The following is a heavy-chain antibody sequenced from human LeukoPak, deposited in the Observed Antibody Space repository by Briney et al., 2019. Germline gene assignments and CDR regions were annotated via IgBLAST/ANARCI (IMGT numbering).Heavy chain of an antibody. D-gene: IGHD3-10*01. V-gene: IGHV3-53*01. Sequence: PGGSLRLSCAASGFTVSTNYMTWIRQAPGKGLEWISVIYNDGSTYYAASVKGRFTISRDNSKNTLYLQMNSLRADDTAVYYCTSLTVLTGFDYCDFRGQGTLVTVSS. J-gene: IGHJ4*02. CDR2: IYNDGST. CDR3: TSLTVLTGFDYCDF. CDR1: GFTVSTNY.